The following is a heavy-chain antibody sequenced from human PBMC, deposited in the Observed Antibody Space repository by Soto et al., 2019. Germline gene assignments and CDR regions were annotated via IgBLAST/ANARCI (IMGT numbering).Heavy chain of an antibody. J-gene: IGHJ5*02. Sequence: PSVPLSLTCTVSDGSISSYYWSWLRPHPGKELEWIGSIYYTGSTNYNPSLKSRVTISVDTSKNQFSLRLRSVTTTDTAVYYCARGGYRNNWFDLWGQGAQVTVSS. V-gene: IGHV4-59*01. CDR2: IYYTGST. CDR3: ARGGYRNNWFDL. CDR1: DGSISSYY. D-gene: IGHD5-12*01.